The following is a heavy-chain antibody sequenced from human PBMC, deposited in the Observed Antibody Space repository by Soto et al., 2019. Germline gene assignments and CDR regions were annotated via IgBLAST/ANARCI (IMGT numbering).Heavy chain of an antibody. V-gene: IGHV4-4*07. Sequence: QVQLQESGPGLVKPSETLSLTCTVSGGSISSFYWSWIRQPAGKGLEWIGHIYTSGTTNFNPSLKSRVTMSVDTSKNQFSLNLSCATAADTAVYYCARESATIIRGVITYWFFDLWGRGTLVTVSS. CDR2: IYTSGTT. J-gene: IGHJ2*01. D-gene: IGHD3-10*01. CDR3: ARESATIIRGVITYWFFDL. CDR1: GGSISSFY.